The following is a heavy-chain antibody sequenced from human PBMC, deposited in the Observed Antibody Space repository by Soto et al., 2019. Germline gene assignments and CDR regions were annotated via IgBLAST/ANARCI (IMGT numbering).Heavy chain of an antibody. D-gene: IGHD1-26*01. CDR1: GFTFSSYA. CDR3: ARRGSGSYYDY. J-gene: IGHJ4*02. CDR2: ISGSGGST. Sequence: EVQLLESGGGLVQPGGSLRLSCAASGFTFSSYAMRWVHQAPGKGLESVSAISGSGGSTYYADSVKGRFTISRDNSKNTLYLQMNSLRAEDTAVYYCARRGSGSYYDYWGQGTLVTVSS. V-gene: IGHV3-23*01.